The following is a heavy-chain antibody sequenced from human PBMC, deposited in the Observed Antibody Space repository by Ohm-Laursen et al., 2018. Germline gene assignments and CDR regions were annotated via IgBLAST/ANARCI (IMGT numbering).Heavy chain of an antibody. CDR1: GFTFRNSW. CDR2: IKGDGTET. J-gene: IGHJ4*02. V-gene: IGHV3-7*01. Sequence: SLRLSCAATGFTFRNSWMTWVRQSPGKGLEWVANIKGDGTETYYVDSVRGRFTISRDNAKNSLYLQMNSLRAEDTAVYYCARHGRWCFDSWGQGTLVTVSS. CDR3: ARHGRWCFDS. D-gene: IGHD2-8*02.